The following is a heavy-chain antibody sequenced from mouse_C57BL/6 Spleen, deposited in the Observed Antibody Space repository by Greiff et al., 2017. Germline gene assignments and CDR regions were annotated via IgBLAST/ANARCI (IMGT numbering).Heavy chain of an antibody. CDR2: INYDGSST. CDR1: GFTFSDYY. D-gene: IGHD2-1*01. J-gene: IGHJ3*01. CDR3: AREDYGNLFAY. V-gene: IGHV5-16*01. Sequence: EVMLVESEGGLVQPGSSMKLSCTASGFTFSDYYMAWVRQVPEKGLEWVANINYDGSSTYYLDSLKSRFIISRDNAKNILYLQMSSLKSEDTATYYGAREDYGNLFAYWGQGTLVTVSA.